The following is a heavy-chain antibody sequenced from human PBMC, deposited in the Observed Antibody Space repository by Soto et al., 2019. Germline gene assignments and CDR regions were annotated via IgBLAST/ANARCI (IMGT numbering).Heavy chain of an antibody. J-gene: IGHJ4*02. CDR1: GYTFTSYG. Sequence: GASVKVSCKASGYTFTSYGISWVRQAPGQGLEWMGRIIPIHGKANYAQKLQGRVTITADKSTSTAYMELSSLRSEDTAVYYCARERTVAGNDYWGQGTLVTVSS. CDR2: IIPIHGKA. CDR3: ARERTVAGNDY. V-gene: IGHV1-69*04. D-gene: IGHD6-19*01.